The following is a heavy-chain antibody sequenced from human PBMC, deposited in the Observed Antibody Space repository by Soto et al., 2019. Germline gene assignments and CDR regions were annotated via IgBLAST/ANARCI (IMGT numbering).Heavy chain of an antibody. CDR3: ARDKAGIFGVVMPHNPVGYYYYGRDV. CDR2: ISSSSSYI. D-gene: IGHD3-3*01. Sequence: EVQLVESGGGLVKPGGSLRLSCAASAFTFSSYSMNWVRQAPGKGLEWVSSISSSSSYIYYADSVKGRFTISRDNAKNSLYLQMNSLRAEDTAVYYCARDKAGIFGVVMPHNPVGYYYYGRDVWGQGTTVTVSS. V-gene: IGHV3-21*01. J-gene: IGHJ6*02. CDR1: AFTFSSYS.